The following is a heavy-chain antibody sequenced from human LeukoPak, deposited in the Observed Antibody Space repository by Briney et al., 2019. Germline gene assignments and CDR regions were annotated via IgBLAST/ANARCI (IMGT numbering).Heavy chain of an antibody. V-gene: IGHV4-59*01. CDR2: IYYSGST. CDR3: AVNLGGGANFDY. D-gene: IGHD1-26*01. CDR1: GGSISSYY. Sequence: SETLALTCTVSGGSISSYYWSWIRQPPGQGLEWIGYIYYSGSTNYNTSLKSRVTISVDTSKNQFSLKLSSVTAADTAVYYCAVNLGGGANFDYWGQGTLVTVSS. J-gene: IGHJ4*02.